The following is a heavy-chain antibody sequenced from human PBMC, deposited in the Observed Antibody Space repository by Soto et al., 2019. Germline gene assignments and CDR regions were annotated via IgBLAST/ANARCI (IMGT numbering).Heavy chain of an antibody. J-gene: IGHJ4*02. CDR2: ISVTGDT. D-gene: IGHD2-21*01. V-gene: IGHV3-23*01. Sequence: QPGGSLRLSCAASGFTFNSYAMNWVRQVPGKGPEWVSHISVTGDTYYADSVKGRFTISRDNSKNTLFLQMNSLRAEDTAVYYCAKSLSMATSFDYWGQGTPVTVSS. CDR1: GFTFNSYA. CDR3: AKSLSMATSFDY.